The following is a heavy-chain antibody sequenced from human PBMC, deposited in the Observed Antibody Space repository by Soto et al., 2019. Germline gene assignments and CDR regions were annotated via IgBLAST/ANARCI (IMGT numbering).Heavy chain of an antibody. D-gene: IGHD3-10*01. V-gene: IGHV1-8*01. Sequence: ASVKVSCKASGYTFTSYDINWVRQATGQGLEWVGWMNPNSGNTGYTQKFQGRVTMTRNTSINTVYMEVRSLKSDDTAVYYCARSAALRSYFYGLDAWGQGTTVTVSS. CDR1: GYTFTSYD. CDR2: MNPNSGNT. CDR3: ARSAALRSYFYGLDA. J-gene: IGHJ6*02.